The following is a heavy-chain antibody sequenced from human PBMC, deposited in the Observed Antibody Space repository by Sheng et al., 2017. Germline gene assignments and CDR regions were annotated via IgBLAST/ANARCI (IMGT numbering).Heavy chain of an antibody. CDR1: GYSFSRYW. CDR2: IYPGDSDT. Sequence: EGQLVQSGAEVKKPGESLKISCKGSGYSFSRYWIGWVRQMPEKGLEWMGIIYPGDSDTRYSPSFQGQVTISADKSISTAYLQWSSLRASDTAIYFCARRVDYSSSSEYLDYWGQGTPV. D-gene: IGHD6-6*01. CDR3: ARRVDYSSSSEYLDY. V-gene: IGHV5-51*03. J-gene: IGHJ4*02.